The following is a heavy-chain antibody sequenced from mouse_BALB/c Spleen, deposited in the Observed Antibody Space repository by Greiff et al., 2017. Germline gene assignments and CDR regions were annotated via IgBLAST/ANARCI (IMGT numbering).Heavy chain of an antibody. V-gene: IGHV5-6*01. Sequence: EVMLVESGGDLVKPGGSLKLSCAASGFTFSSYGMSWVRQTPDKRLEWVATISSGGSYTYYPDSVKGRFTISRDNAKNTLYLQMCSLKSEDTAMYYCARQSSYYVMDYWGQGTSVTVS. CDR3: ARQSSYYVMDY. CDR2: ISSGGSYT. CDR1: GFTFSSYG. J-gene: IGHJ4*01.